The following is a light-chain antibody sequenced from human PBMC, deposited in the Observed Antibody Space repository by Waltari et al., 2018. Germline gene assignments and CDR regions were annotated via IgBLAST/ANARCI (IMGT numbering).Light chain of an antibody. CDR3: QQYYSTPLT. CDR2: WAS. J-gene: IGKJ4*01. V-gene: IGKV4-1*01. Sequence: DIVMTQSPDSLAVSLGERATINCKSSQRVLYSSHNKDYLAWYQQEPGQPPKLLIYWASTRESGVPDRFSGSGSGTDFTLTISSLQAEDVAVYYCQQYYSTPLTFGGGTKVEIK. CDR1: QRVLYSSHNKDY.